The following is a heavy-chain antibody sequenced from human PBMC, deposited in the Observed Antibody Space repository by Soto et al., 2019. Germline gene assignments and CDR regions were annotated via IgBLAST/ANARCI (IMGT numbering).Heavy chain of an antibody. D-gene: IGHD3-10*01. J-gene: IGHJ4*02. CDR1: GVSITSHH. V-gene: IGHV4-59*11. Sequence: SETLSLTCTVSGVSITSHHWTWIRQSPGKGLEWIGNIHYSGSTHSSPSLKSRLTTSLDTSQNQSSLKLYSVTTADTAVYFCAGGGPGHPFDYWGQGTQVTVSS. CDR2: IHYSGST. CDR3: AGGGPGHPFDY.